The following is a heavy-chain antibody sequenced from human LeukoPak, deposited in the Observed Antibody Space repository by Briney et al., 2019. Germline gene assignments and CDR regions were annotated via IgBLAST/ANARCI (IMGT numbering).Heavy chain of an antibody. CDR2: ISSSYNSI. J-gene: IGHJ6*03. Sequence: GGSLRLSCAASGFTFSSYRMNWVRQAPGKGLEWASSISSSYNSIYYADSVKGRFTISRDNAKNSLYLQMNSLRAEDTAVYYCAKGGGYEAQYYYYYLDVWGKGTTVTISS. CDR3: AKGGGYEAQYYYYYLDV. V-gene: IGHV3-21*01. D-gene: IGHD5-12*01. CDR1: GFTFSSYR.